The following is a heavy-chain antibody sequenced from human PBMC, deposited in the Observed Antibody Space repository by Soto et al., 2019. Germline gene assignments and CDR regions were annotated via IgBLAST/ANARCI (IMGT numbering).Heavy chain of an antibody. CDR1: GLIFSNYA. V-gene: IGHV3-23*01. D-gene: IGHD6-13*01. CDR2: ISGSGGSP. J-gene: IGHJ4*02. CDR3: AREEDRTAAFDY. Sequence: EVQGLESGGVLVQPGGSLRLSCVAPGLIFSNYAMSWVRQAPGKGLDWVSGISGSGGSPHYADSAKGRFTISRDNSKNTLFLQMNTLRAEDTAVYYCAREEDRTAAFDYWGQGTLVTVSS.